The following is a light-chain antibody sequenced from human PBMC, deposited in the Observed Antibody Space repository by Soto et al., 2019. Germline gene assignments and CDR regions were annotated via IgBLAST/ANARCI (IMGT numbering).Light chain of an antibody. CDR2: EIS. Sequence: SALTQPPSASGSPGQSVTISCTGTSSDIGAYKYVSWYQHHPGKAPKLMIYEISERPSGVPERFSGSRSGNTASLIVSGLQAEDEADYYCSSYGGKNNLLFGGGTKLTVL. CDR1: SSDIGAYKY. J-gene: IGLJ2*01. CDR3: SSYGGKNNLL. V-gene: IGLV2-8*01.